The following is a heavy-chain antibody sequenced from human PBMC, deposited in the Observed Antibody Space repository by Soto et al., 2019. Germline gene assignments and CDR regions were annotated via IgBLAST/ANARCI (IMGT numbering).Heavy chain of an antibody. J-gene: IGHJ5*02. CDR1: GYTFTSYG. CDR3: ARGQLVPVGWFDP. V-gene: IGHV1-18*01. D-gene: IGHD6-6*01. Sequence: ASVKVSCKASGYTFTSYGISWVREAPGQGLEWMGWISGYNGNTNYAQKIQGRVTMTTDTSTSTAYMELRSLRSDESALYYCARGQLVPVGWFDPWRQGTLVTVSS. CDR2: ISGYNGNT.